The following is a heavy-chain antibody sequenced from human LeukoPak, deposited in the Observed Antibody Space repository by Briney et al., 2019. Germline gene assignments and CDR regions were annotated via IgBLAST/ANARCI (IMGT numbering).Heavy chain of an antibody. D-gene: IGHD2-8*02. CDR2: INHSGST. CDR3: ARSELTGGELRDY. V-gene: IGHV4-34*01. CDR1: GGSFSGYY. J-gene: IGHJ4*02. Sequence: KPSETLALPCAVYGGSFSGYYWSWIRQPPGKGLEWMGEINHSGSTNYNPSLKSRVTISVDTSKNQFSLKMSSVIAADTAVYYCARSELTGGELRDYWGQGTLVTVSS.